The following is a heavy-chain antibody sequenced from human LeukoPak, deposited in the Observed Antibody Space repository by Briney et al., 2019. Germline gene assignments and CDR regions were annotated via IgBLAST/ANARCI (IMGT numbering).Heavy chain of an antibody. V-gene: IGHV1-69*01. CDR3: SRSYLVFNWLDP. Sequence: SVKVSCKASGGTFKNYAVSWVRQAPGQGLEWVGGIIPIFGTTSYTQQFQGRVTITAEESTSTVYMELSSLRSDDTAVYYCSRSYLVFNWLDPWGQGTLVTVSS. J-gene: IGHJ5*02. D-gene: IGHD2-8*01. CDR1: GGTFKNYA. CDR2: IIPIFGTT.